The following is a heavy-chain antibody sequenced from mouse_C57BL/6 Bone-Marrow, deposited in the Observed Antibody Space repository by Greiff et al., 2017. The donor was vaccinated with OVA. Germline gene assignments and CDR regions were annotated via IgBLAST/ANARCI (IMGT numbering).Heavy chain of an antibody. Sequence: VQLQQSGAELVKPGASVKLSCTASGFNIKDYYMHWVKQRTEQGLEWIGWIDPEDGETKYAPKFQGKATITADTSSNTSYLQLTRLTSEDTAVYYGASSVYYPYAMDYWGQGTSVTVSS. J-gene: IGHJ4*01. D-gene: IGHD1-1*01. V-gene: IGHV14-2*01. CDR3: ASSVYYPYAMDY. CDR1: GFNIKDYY. CDR2: IDPEDGET.